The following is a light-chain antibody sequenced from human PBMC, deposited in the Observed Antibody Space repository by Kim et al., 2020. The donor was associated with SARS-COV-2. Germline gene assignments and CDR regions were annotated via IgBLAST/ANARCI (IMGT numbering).Light chain of an antibody. CDR1: NIGTKT. CDR3: QVWDINSVI. V-gene: IGLV3-21*03. CDR2: DDT. J-gene: IGLJ2*01. Sequence: VAPGKTAPKTCGGHNIGTKTVHWYQRKPGRAPVLVVYDDTDRPAGIPERFSGSNSGNTATLTISRVEAGDEADYYCQVWDINSVIFGGGTQLTVL.